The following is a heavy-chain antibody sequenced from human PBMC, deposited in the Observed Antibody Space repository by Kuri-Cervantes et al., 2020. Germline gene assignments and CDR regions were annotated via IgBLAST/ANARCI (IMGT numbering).Heavy chain of an antibody. CDR1: GFTFSTYW. CDR2: INSDGSIT. D-gene: IGHD5-12*01. J-gene: IGHJ4*02. CDR3: ARAQVDIVATMEYYFDY. Sequence: GESLKISCATSGFTFSTYWMHWDRQAPGKGLVWVSRINSDGSITSYADSVKGRFTISRDNAKNTLYLQMNSLRAEDTAVYYCARAQVDIVATMEYYFDYWGQGTLVTVSS. V-gene: IGHV3-74*01.